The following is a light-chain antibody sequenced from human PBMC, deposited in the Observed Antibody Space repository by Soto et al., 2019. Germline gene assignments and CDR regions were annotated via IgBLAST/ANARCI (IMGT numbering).Light chain of an antibody. J-gene: IGKJ1*01. CDR3: QQYNNWPWT. CDR1: QAIGNY. CDR2: GAT. V-gene: IGKV1-17*01. Sequence: DIQMTQSPSSLSASVGDRVTITCRASQAIGNYLNWYQQKPGKAPNLLIFGATTLQSGVPSRFSGSGYGTDFTLTISSLQSEDFAVYYCQQYNNWPWTFGQGTKVDIK.